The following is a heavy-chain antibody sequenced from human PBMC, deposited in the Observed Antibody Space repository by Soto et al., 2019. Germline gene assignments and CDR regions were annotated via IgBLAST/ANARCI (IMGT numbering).Heavy chain of an antibody. Sequence: QVQLVESGGGVVQPGRSLRLSCAASGFTFSSYGIHWVRQAPGKGLEWVAVISYDGGNKYHADSVKGRFTISRDNSKNTMYLQMNSLRAEDTAVYYCGKEFLYCEDPRGDYYYYMDVWGKGTTVTVSS. CDR3: GKEFLYCEDPRGDYYYYMDV. D-gene: IGHD2-21*01. CDR2: ISYDGGNK. J-gene: IGHJ6*03. CDR1: GFTFSSYG. V-gene: IGHV3-30*18.